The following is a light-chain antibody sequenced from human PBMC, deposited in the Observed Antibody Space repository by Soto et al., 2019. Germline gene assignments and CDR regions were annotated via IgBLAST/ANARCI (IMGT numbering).Light chain of an antibody. V-gene: IGKV3-15*01. CDR3: QQSNNWPPYP. CDR2: GAS. CDR1: QSVSSN. Sequence: EIVMTQSPATLSVSPGERATLSCRASQSVSSNLAGYQQKPGQAPRLLIYGASTRATGIPARFSDSGSRTDSTIAMSSLRSEDFVVYYCQQSNNWPPYPVGQGTKLEIQ. J-gene: IGKJ2*01.